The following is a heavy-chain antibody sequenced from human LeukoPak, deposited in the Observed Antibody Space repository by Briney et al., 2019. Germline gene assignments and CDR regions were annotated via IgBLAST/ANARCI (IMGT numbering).Heavy chain of an antibody. J-gene: IGHJ6*02. CDR2: ISGSGGST. V-gene: IGHV3-23*01. CDR3: AKANTIFGVVYYYSMDV. D-gene: IGHD3-3*01. CDR1: GFTFSSYV. Sequence: PGGSLRLSCAASGFTFSSYVMSWVRQAPGKGLKWVSAISGSGGSTYYADSVKGRFTISRDNSKNTLYLQMNSLRAEDTAVYYCAKANTIFGVVYYYSMDVWGQGTTVTVSS.